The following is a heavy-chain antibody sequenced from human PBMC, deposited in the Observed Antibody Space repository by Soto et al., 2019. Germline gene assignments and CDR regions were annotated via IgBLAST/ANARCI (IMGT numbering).Heavy chain of an antibody. CDR2: ISGSGGST. CDR3: AKNVWGITIFGGMDV. J-gene: IGHJ6*02. V-gene: IGHV3-23*01. CDR1: GFTFSSYA. D-gene: IGHD3-9*01. Sequence: EVQLLESGGGWVQPGGSLRLSCAASGFTFSSYAMSWVRQAPGKGLEWVSAISGSGGSTYYADSVKGRFTISRDNSKNTLYLQMNSLRAEDTAVYYCAKNVWGITIFGGMDVWGQGTTVTVSS.